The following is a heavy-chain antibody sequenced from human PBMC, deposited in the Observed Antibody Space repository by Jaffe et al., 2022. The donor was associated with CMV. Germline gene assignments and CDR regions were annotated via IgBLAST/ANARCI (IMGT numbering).Heavy chain of an antibody. CDR3: ARGHLLLRTIRNWFDP. CDR2: INHSGST. Sequence: QVQLQQWGAGLLKPSETLSLTCAVYGGSFSGYYWSWIRQPPGKGLEWIGEINHSGSTNYNPSLKSRVTISVDTSKNQFSLKLSSVTAADTAVYYCARGHLLLRTIRNWFDPWGQGTLVTVSS. V-gene: IGHV4-34*01. J-gene: IGHJ5*02. D-gene: IGHD3-22*01. CDR1: GGSFSGYY.